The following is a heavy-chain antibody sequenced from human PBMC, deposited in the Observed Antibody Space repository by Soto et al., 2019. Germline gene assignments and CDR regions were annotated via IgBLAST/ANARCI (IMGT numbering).Heavy chain of an antibody. J-gene: IGHJ6*02. CDR2: IYYSGST. V-gene: IGHV4-39*01. Sequence: SETLSLTCTVSGGSVSSSSYYWGWIRQPPGKGLEWIGSIYYSGSTYYNPSLKSRVTISVDTSKNQFSLKLSSVTAADTAVYYCARQGRYDYYYGMDVWGQGTKVTVS. CDR1: GGSVSSSSYY. CDR3: ARQGRYDYYYGMDV. D-gene: IGHD3-16*01.